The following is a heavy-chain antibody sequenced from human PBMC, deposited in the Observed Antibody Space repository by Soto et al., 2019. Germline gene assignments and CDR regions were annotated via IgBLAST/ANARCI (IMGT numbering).Heavy chain of an antibody. D-gene: IGHD2-2*01. CDR2: IYWDDDK. CDR1: GFSLSTSGVG. V-gene: IGHV2-5*02. Sequence: QITLKESGPTLVKPTQTLTLTCTFSGFSLSTSGVGVGWIRQPPGKALEWLALIYWDDDKRYSPSLKSRLTITKDPSKNQVVLTMTNMDPVDTATYYCAHVQDGVPYYYYYGMDVWGQGTTVTVSS. CDR3: AHVQDGVPYYYYYGMDV. J-gene: IGHJ6*02.